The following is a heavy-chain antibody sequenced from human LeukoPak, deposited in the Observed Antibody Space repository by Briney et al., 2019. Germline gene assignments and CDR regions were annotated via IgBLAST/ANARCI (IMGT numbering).Heavy chain of an antibody. V-gene: IGHV4-61*02. J-gene: IGHJ3*02. Sequence: SETLSLTCTVSGGSISSGSYYWSWIRQPAGKGLEWIGRIYTSGSTNYNPSLKSRVTISVDTSKNQFSLKLSSVTAADTAVYYCARGDCSGWYPGAFDIWGQGTMVTVSS. CDR2: IYTSGST. CDR1: GGSISSGSYY. CDR3: ARGDCSGWYPGAFDI. D-gene: IGHD6-19*01.